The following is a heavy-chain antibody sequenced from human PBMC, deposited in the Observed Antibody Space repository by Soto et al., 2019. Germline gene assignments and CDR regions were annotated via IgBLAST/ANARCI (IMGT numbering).Heavy chain of an antibody. CDR2: IKQDGSEK. Sequence: EVQLVESGGGLVQPGGSLRLSCAASGFTFSSYWMSWVRQAPGKGLEWVANIKQDGSEKYYVDSVKGRFTISRDNAKKSMDLQIDSLRAEDTGVFYCAGVPPGSSWYKGWFDPWGQGTLVTVSS. J-gene: IGHJ5*02. CDR3: AGVPPGSSWYKGWFDP. V-gene: IGHV3-7*01. D-gene: IGHD6-13*01. CDR1: GFTFSSYW.